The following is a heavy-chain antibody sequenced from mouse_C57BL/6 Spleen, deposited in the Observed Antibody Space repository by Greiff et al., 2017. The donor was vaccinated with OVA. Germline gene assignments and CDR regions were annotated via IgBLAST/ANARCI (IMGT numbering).Heavy chain of an antibody. Sequence: VKLQESGAELVKPGDSVKLSCKASGYTFTEFPIHWVKQRPGQGLEWIGWFYPGSGSITYNEKFKDKATLTADKSSSTVYRELSRLTSEDSAVYFCARHESYDYDSYAMDYWGQGTSVTVSS. CDR2: FYPGSGSI. D-gene: IGHD2-4*01. V-gene: IGHV1-62-2*01. CDR1: GYTFTEFP. J-gene: IGHJ4*01. CDR3: ARHESYDYDSYAMDY.